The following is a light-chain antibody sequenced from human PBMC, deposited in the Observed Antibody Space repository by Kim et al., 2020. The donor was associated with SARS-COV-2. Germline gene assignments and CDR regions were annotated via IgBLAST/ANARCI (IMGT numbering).Light chain of an antibody. CDR2: YDS. V-gene: IGLV3-21*04. CDR1: NIGGES. J-gene: IGLJ2*01. Sequence: APGKTATITCGGNNIGGESVHWYQQKPGQAPVLVIYYDSDRPSGIPERFSGSNSGNMATLTISRVEAGDEADYYCQVWDSSSDHVVFGGGTQLTVL. CDR3: QVWDSSSDHVV.